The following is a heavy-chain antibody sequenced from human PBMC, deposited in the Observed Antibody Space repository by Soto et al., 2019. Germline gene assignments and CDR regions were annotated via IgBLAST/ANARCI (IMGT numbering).Heavy chain of an antibody. CDR3: ARLDGDYEGYHYYYGMDV. CDR2: IYPGDSDT. CDR1: GYSFTSYW. J-gene: IGHJ6*02. Sequence: GESLKISCKGSGYSFTSYWIGWVRQMPGKGLEWMGIIYPGDSDTRYSPSFQGQVTISADKSISTAYLQWSSLKASDTAMYYCARLDGDYEGYHYYYGMDVWGQGTTVTVSS. D-gene: IGHD4-17*01. V-gene: IGHV5-51*01.